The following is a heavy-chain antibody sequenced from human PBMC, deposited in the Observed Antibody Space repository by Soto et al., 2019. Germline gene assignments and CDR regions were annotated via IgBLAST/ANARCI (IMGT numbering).Heavy chain of an antibody. Sequence: EVQLVESGGGLVQPGRSLRLSCAASGFTFDDYAMHWVRQAPGKGLEWVSGISWNSGSIGYADSVKGRFTISRDNAKNSLYLQMNSLRAEDTALYYCAKDASHSVYEPVFSYWGQGTLVTVSS. CDR1: GFTFDDYA. V-gene: IGHV3-9*01. D-gene: IGHD5-12*01. CDR3: AKDASHSVYEPVFSY. J-gene: IGHJ4*02. CDR2: ISWNSGSI.